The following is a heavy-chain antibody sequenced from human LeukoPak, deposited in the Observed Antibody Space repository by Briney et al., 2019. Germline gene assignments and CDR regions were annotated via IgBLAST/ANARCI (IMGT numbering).Heavy chain of an antibody. Sequence: GGSLRLSCAASGFTFSSYSMNWVRQAPGKGLEWVSSISSSSSYIYYADSVKGRFTISRDNANNSLYLQMNSLRAEDTALYYCPSSVYYGDYVPLYYWGEGTLVPVPS. CDR3: PSSVYYGDYVPLYY. CDR2: ISSSSSYI. D-gene: IGHD4-17*01. V-gene: IGHV3-21*01. J-gene: IGHJ4*02. CDR1: GFTFSSYS.